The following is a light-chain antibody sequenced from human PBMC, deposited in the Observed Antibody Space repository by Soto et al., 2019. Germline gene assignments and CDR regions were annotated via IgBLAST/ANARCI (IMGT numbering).Light chain of an antibody. J-gene: IGKJ2*01. CDR2: GAS. V-gene: IGKV3-15*01. CDR3: QQYHNWPYT. CDR1: QPVSRN. Sequence: EIVMTQSPASLSVSPGERATLSCRASQPVSRNFAWYRQRPGQAPTLLIYGASTRATDIPARFSGSGSGTDFTLTISSLQSEDFPLYYCQQYHNWPYTFGQGTKLEIK.